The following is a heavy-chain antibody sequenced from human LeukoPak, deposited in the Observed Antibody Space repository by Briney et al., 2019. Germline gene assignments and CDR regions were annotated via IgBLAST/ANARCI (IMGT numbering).Heavy chain of an antibody. CDR3: ARDNAPLFIAVANPSVD. Sequence: SETLSLTCIVSGGSIGPYYWSWIRQAAGKGPEWIGRIYTTGTADYNPSLKGRVFLSVDTSKNQFSLKVTSVTAADTAVYYCARDNAPLFIAVANPSVDWGQGTLVTVSS. CDR1: GGSIGPYY. D-gene: IGHD6-19*01. V-gene: IGHV4-4*07. J-gene: IGHJ4*02. CDR2: IYTTGTA.